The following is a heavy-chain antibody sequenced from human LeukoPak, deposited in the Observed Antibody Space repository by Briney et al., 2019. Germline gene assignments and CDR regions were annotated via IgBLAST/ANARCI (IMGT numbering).Heavy chain of an antibody. CDR3: ASTLYGSGSYYDY. J-gene: IGHJ4*02. D-gene: IGHD3-10*01. V-gene: IGHV3-21*01. CDR2: ISSSSSYI. CDR1: GFTFSSYS. Sequence: GGSLRLSCAASGFTFSSYSMNWVRQAPGKGLEWASSISSSSSYIYYADSVKGRFTISRDNAKNSLYLQMNSLRAEDTAVYYCASTLYGSGSYYDYWGQGTLVTVSS.